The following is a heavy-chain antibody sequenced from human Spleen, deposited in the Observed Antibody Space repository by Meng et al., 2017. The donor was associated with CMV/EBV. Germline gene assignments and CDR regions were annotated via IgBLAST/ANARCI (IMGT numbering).Heavy chain of an antibody. Sequence: ASGDSCSGGDHYWGWIRQHPEKGLEWIGYIYYSGSTYYNPSLRSRLTISVDTSKNQFSLNLSSVTAADTAVYYCARDRTGYFTMDYWGQGTLVTVSS. CDR1: GDSCSGGDHY. CDR2: IYYSGST. CDR3: ARDRTGYFTMDY. D-gene: IGHD3/OR15-3a*01. J-gene: IGHJ4*02. V-gene: IGHV4-31*02.